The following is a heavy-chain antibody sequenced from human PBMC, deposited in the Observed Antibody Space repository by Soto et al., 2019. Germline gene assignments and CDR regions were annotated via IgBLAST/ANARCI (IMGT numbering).Heavy chain of an antibody. CDR2: IIPIFGTA. V-gene: IGHV1-69*01. CDR3: ARWCELLLSDAFDI. D-gene: IGHD1-26*01. Sequence: QVQLVQSGAEVKKPGSSVKVSCKASGGTFSSYAISWVRQAPGQGLEWMGGIIPIFGTANYAQKFQGRGTITAYESTSTAYMELRSLRSEDTAVYYCARWCELLLSDAFDIWGQGTMVTVSS. J-gene: IGHJ3*02. CDR1: GGTFSSYA.